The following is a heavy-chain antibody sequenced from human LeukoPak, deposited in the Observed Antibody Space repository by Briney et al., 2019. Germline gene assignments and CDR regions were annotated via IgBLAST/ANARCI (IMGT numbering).Heavy chain of an antibody. CDR3: ARFGLPYSIDL. D-gene: IGHD3/OR15-3a*01. Sequence: PGGSLRLSCIASGFTINRHAMSWVRQAPVKGLEWVASIRPDGSAVYYVDSVKGRFTFSRDNAKNSLDLQMNSLRAEDTAVYYCARFGLPYSIDLWGQGTMVTVSS. CDR2: IRPDGSAV. J-gene: IGHJ6*02. V-gene: IGHV3-7*01. CDR1: GFTINRHA.